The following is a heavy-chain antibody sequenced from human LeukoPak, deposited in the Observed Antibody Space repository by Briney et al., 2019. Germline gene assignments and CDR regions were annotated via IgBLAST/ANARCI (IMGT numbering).Heavy chain of an antibody. CDR1: GFTFSGYG. J-gene: IGHJ4*02. D-gene: IGHD6-19*01. CDR3: AKGGTSGWFYFDY. Sequence: GGSLRLSCAASGFTFSGYGMHWVSHAPGKGLEWVTFIRYDGSDHYYTDSVKGRFTISRDTAKATLYLQMNSLIAEDTAVYYCAKGGTSGWFYFDYWGLGTLVTVSS. V-gene: IGHV3-30*02. CDR2: IRYDGSDH.